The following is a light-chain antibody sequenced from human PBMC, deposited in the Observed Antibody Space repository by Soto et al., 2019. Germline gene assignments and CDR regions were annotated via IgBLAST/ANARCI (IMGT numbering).Light chain of an antibody. V-gene: IGLV1-40*01. Sequence: QAVVTQPPSVSGAPGQRVTISYTRSSSNIGAGYDVHWYQQLPGTAPKLLIYGNSNRPSGVPDRFSGSKSGTSASLAITGLQAEDEADYYCQSYDSSLSGGVFGGGTKLTVL. CDR3: QSYDSSLSGGV. CDR1: SSNIGAGYD. J-gene: IGLJ3*02. CDR2: GNS.